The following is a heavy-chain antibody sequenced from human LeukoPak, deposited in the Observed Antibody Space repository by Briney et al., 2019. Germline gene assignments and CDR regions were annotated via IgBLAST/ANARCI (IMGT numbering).Heavy chain of an antibody. D-gene: IGHD3-10*01. CDR2: ISSSSSYI. CDR1: GFTFSSYS. V-gene: IGHV3-21*06. J-gene: IGHJ6*03. Sequence: GGSLRLSCAASGFTFSSYSMNWVRQAPGKGLEWVSSISSSSSYIYYADSVKGRFTISRDNAKNSLYLQMTSLRAEDTAVYFCARLMVVRGGHYYYFMDVWGKGTTVTVSS. CDR3: ARLMVVRGGHYYYFMDV.